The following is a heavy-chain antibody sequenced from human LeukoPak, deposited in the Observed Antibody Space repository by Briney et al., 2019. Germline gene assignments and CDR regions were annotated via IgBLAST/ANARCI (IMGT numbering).Heavy chain of an antibody. CDR2: INHSGST. V-gene: IGHV4-34*01. CDR3: ARGPRRALDY. CDR1: GGSFSVYY. J-gene: IGHJ4*02. Sequence: SETLSLTCAVYGGSFSVYYWSWICQPPGKGLEWIGEINHSGSTNYNPSLKSRVTISVDTSKNQFSLKLSSVTAADTAVYYCARGPRRALDYWGQGTLVTVSS.